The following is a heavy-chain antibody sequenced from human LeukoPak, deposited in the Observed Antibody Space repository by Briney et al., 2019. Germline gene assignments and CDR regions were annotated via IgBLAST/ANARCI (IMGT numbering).Heavy chain of an antibody. Sequence: SETLSLTCTVSGGSIRTNTYFWAWIRQPPGKGLEWIATIYYTGSTYYNPSLKSRVTISVDTSTNQFSLRLSSVTAADTAAYYCASNRDGLRPFDYWGPGTLVTVSS. CDR2: IYYTGST. CDR1: GGSIRTNTYF. CDR3: ASNRDGLRPFDY. D-gene: IGHD5-24*01. V-gene: IGHV4-39*01. J-gene: IGHJ4*02.